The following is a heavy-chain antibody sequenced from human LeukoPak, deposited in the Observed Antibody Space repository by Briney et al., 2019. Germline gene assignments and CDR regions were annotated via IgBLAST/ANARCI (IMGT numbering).Heavy chain of an antibody. Sequence: GGSLRLSCAASGFTVSDNYMNWVRQAPGKGLEWVSVISTGGSTYYADSVKGRFTISRDNSKNTLYLQMNSLRADDTAVYFCARVWEYYYGSGRTPEYYFDYWGQGTLVTVSS. CDR3: ARVWEYYYGSGRTPEYYFDY. CDR1: GFTVSDNY. V-gene: IGHV3-66*01. J-gene: IGHJ4*02. D-gene: IGHD3-10*01. CDR2: ISTGGST.